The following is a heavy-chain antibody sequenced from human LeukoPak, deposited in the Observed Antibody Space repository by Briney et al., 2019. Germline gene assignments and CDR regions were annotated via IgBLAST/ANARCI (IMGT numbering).Heavy chain of an antibody. Sequence: GRSLRLSCAASGFTFSSYGMHWVRQAPGKGLEWVAFIRYDGSNKYYADSVKGRFTISRDNSKNTLYLQMNSLRAEDTAVYYCAKEDSSSQNYWGQGTLVTVSS. CDR1: GFTFSSYG. J-gene: IGHJ4*02. V-gene: IGHV3-30*02. CDR3: AKEDSSSQNY. D-gene: IGHD6-6*01. CDR2: IRYDGSNK.